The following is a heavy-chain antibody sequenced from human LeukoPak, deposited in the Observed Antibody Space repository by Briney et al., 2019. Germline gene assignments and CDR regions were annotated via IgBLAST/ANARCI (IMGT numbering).Heavy chain of an antibody. Sequence: SETLSLTCTVSGGSISSSSYYWGWIRQPPGRGLGWIGSIYYSGSTYYNPSLKSRVTISVDTSKNQFSLKLSSVTAADTAVYYCARSEYYYDSSGYSDAFDIWGQGTMVTVSS. V-gene: IGHV4-39*01. D-gene: IGHD3-22*01. CDR2: IYYSGST. CDR3: ARSEYYYDSSGYSDAFDI. J-gene: IGHJ3*02. CDR1: GGSISSSSYY.